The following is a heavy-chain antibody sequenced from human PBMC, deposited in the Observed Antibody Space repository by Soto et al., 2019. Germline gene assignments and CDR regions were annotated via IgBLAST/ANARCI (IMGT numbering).Heavy chain of an antibody. CDR3: ASPYDSSGPYYFDY. D-gene: IGHD3-22*01. J-gene: IGHJ4*02. CDR1: GGTLSSYA. CDR2: IIPIFGTA. V-gene: IGHV1-69*06. Sequence: ASVKVSCKPSGGTLSSYAISWVRQAPGQGLECMGGIIPIFGTANYAQKFQGRVTITADKSTSTAYMELSSLRSEDTAVYYCASPYDSSGPYYFDYWGQGTLVTVSS.